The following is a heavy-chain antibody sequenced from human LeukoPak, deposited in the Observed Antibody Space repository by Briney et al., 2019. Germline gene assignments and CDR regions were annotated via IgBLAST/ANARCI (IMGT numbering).Heavy chain of an antibody. V-gene: IGHV3-21*01. D-gene: IGHD1-20*01. CDR3: ARPLSGTTDFDY. Sequence: PGRSLRLSCAASGFTFIDYAMSWVRQAPGKGLEWVSLISSSSSYIFYADSVKGRFTISRDNAKKSLYLQMNSLRAEDTAVYYCARPLSGTTDFDYWGQGTLVTVSS. J-gene: IGHJ4*02. CDR1: GFTFIDYA. CDR2: ISSSSSYI.